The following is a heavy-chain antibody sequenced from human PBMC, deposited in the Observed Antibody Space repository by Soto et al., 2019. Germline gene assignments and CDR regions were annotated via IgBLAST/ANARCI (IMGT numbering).Heavy chain of an antibody. CDR2: ISGSGGST. CDR1: GFTFSSYA. Sequence: EVQLLESGGGLVQPGGSLRLSCAASGFTFSSYAMSWVRQAPGKGLEWVSAISGSGGSTYYADSVKGRFTISRDNSKNMLYLQMNSLRAEDTAVYYCAKRSGGYDPYYHYYYMDVWGKGTTVTVSS. V-gene: IGHV3-23*01. J-gene: IGHJ6*03. CDR3: AKRSGGYDPYYHYYYMDV. D-gene: IGHD5-12*01.